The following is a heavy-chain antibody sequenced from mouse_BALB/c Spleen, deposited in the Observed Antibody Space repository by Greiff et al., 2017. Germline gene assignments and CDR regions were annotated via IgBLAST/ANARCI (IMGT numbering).Heavy chain of an antibody. D-gene: IGHD3-2*01. CDR1: GYTFTNYW. V-gene: IGHV1-63*02. CDR2: IYPGGGYT. Sequence: QVQLQQSGAELVRPGPSVKISCKASGYTFTNYWLGWVKQRPGHGLEWIGDIYPGGGYTNYNEKFKGKATLTADTSSSTAYMQLSSLTSEDSAVYCCARKDSSGTGDYWGQGTTLTVSS. J-gene: IGHJ2*01. CDR3: ARKDSSGTGDY.